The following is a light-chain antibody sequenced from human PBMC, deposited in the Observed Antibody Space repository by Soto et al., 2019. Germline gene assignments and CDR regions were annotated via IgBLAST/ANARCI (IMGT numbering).Light chain of an antibody. CDR1: SSNIGAGYD. Sequence: QSVLTQPPSVSGAPGQRVTISCTGSSSNIGAGYDVHWYQHLPGTAPKLLIYGNNNRPSGVPDRFSGSKSGTSASLAITGLQAEDEADYYCQSYDSSLRGSVFGTGTKLTVL. V-gene: IGLV1-40*01. J-gene: IGLJ1*01. CDR2: GNN. CDR3: QSYDSSLRGSV.